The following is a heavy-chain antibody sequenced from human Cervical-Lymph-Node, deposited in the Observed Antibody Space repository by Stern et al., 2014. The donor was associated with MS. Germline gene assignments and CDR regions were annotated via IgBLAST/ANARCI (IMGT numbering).Heavy chain of an antibody. CDR2: INHSGST. D-gene: IGHD6-13*01. CDR1: GGSFSGYY. Sequence: QVQLQQWGAGLLKPSETLSLTCAVYGGSFSGYYWSWIRQPPGKGMEWIGEINHSGSTNYNPSLTSRVTISVDPSKNQFSLKLSSVTAADTAVYYCARHSSSWYLNWFDPWGQGTLVTVSS. J-gene: IGHJ5*02. CDR3: ARHSSSWYLNWFDP. V-gene: IGHV4-34*01.